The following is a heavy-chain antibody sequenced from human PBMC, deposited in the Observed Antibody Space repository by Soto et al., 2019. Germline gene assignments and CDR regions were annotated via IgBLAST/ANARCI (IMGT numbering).Heavy chain of an antibody. CDR3: AREEWLVPSDY. CDR2: ISAYKGNT. CDR1: GYTFTSYG. Sequence: GASVKVSCEASGYTFTSYGISWVRQAPGQGLEWMGWISAYKGNTNYAQKLQGRVTMTTDTSTSTAYMELRSLRSDDTAVYYCAREEWLVPSDYWGQGTLVTVSS. V-gene: IGHV1-18*01. J-gene: IGHJ4*02. D-gene: IGHD6-19*01.